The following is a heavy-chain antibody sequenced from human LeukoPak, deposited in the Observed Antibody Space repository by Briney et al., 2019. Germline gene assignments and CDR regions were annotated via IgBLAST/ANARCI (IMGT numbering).Heavy chain of an antibody. CDR3: ARTQTWCNGGNCYLDN. Sequence: GASVKVSCKTSGYTFTAYYLNWVRLAPGQGLEWMGWINPDTGDTNYAQKFQGRVTLTRDKSISAAYMDLSSLNSDDSAMYYCARTQTWCNGGNCYLDNWGQGTLVTVSS. CDR2: INPDTGDT. V-gene: IGHV1-2*02. D-gene: IGHD2-15*01. CDR1: GYTFTAYY. J-gene: IGHJ4*02.